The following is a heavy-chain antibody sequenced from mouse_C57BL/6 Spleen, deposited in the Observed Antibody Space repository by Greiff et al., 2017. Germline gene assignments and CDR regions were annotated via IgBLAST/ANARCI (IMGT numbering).Heavy chain of an antibody. Sequence: QVQLQQPGAELVMPGASVKLSCKASGYTFTSYWMHWVKQRPGQGLEWIGEIDPSDSYTNYNQKFKGKSTLTVDKSSSTAYMQLSSLTSEDSAVYYCARAADGYYGAYWGQGTLVTVSA. CDR1: GYTFTSYW. D-gene: IGHD2-3*01. J-gene: IGHJ3*01. CDR3: ARAADGYYGAY. V-gene: IGHV1-69*01. CDR2: IDPSDSYT.